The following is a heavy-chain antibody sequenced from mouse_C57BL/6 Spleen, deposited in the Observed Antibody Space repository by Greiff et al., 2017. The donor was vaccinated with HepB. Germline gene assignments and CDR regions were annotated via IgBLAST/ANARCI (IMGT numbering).Heavy chain of an antibody. V-gene: IGHV1-52*01. Sequence: VQLQQPGAELVRPGSSVKLSCKASGYTFTSYWMHWVKQRPIQGLEWIGNIDPSDSETHYNQKFKDKATLTVDKSSSTAYMQLSSLTSEDSAVYDCASGIYDGSFDYGGQGTTLTVSS. CDR3: ASGIYDGSFDY. J-gene: IGHJ2*01. CDR1: GYTFTSYW. CDR2: IDPSDSET. D-gene: IGHD2-3*01.